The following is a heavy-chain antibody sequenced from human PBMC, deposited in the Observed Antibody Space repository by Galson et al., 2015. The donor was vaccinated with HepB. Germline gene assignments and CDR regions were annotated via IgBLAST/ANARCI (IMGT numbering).Heavy chain of an antibody. CDR3: ARLPPYCSGNTCYSYYFDY. CDR2: IYPGNSDT. J-gene: IGHJ4*02. D-gene: IGHD2-15*01. V-gene: IGHV5-51*03. CDR1: GYSFTTYW. Sequence: QSGAEVKKPGESLKISCKASGYSFTTYWIGWVRQMPGKGLEWMGIIYPGNSDTRFSPSLQGHVTISVDKSISIAYLQWSSLKASDTAMYYCARLPPYCSGNTCYSYYFDYWGQGTLVTVSS.